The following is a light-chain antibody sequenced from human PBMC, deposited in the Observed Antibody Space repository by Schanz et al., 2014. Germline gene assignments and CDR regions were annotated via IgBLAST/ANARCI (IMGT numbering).Light chain of an antibody. CDR1: SSDVGGYNR. Sequence: QSALTQPPSVSGSPGQSVTISCTGSSSDVGGYNRVSWYQQSPGTAPKLMIYEVTKRPSGVPDRYSGSKSGNTASLTVSGLQAEDEADYFCAAWDDSLNGPVFGGGTKLTVL. CDR3: AAWDDSLNGPV. V-gene: IGLV2-8*01. CDR2: EVT. J-gene: IGLJ2*01.